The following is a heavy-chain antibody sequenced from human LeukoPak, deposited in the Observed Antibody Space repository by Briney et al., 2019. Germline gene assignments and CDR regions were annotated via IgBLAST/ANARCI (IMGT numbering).Heavy chain of an antibody. J-gene: IGHJ3*02. V-gene: IGHV4-4*07. D-gene: IGHD1-26*01. CDR1: GASITRCY. CDR3: VRDRANWEEPNDAFDT. Sequence: PSETLSLTCAVAGASITRCYWSWVRQSAGKGLEWIGRLYTTGTTNYNPSLKSRVTMSGDSSKNQLSLTLTSVTAADTAVDYCVRDRANWEEPNDAFDTWGQGTLVTVSS. CDR2: LYTTGTT.